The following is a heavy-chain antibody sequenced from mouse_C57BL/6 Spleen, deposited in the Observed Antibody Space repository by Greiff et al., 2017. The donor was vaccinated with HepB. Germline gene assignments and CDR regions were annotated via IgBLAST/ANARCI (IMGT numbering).Heavy chain of an antibody. J-gene: IGHJ2*01. D-gene: IGHD2-1*01. CDR2: ISYDGSN. V-gene: IGHV3-6*01. Sequence: VQLKESGPGLVKPSQSLSLTCSVTGYSITSGYYWNWIRQFPGNKLEWMGYISYDGSNNYNPSLKNRISITRDTSKNQFFLKLNSVTTEDTATYYCARGTGNSGYFDYWGQGTTLTVSS. CDR1: GYSITSGYY. CDR3: ARGTGNSGYFDY.